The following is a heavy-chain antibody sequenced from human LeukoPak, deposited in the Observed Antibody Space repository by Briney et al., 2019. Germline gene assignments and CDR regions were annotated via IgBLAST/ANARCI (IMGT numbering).Heavy chain of an antibody. CDR2: INWNGGST. CDR1: GFTFDDYG. J-gene: IGHJ5*02. D-gene: IGHD5-12*01. V-gene: IGHV3-20*04. CDR3: ARVIRGIVATMSLPTGPHWFDP. Sequence: GGSLRLSCAASGFTFDDYGMSWVRQAPGKGLEWVSGINWNGGSTGYADSVKGRFTISRDNAKNSLYLQMNSLRAEDTALYYCARVIRGIVATMSLPTGPHWFDPWGQGTLVTVSS.